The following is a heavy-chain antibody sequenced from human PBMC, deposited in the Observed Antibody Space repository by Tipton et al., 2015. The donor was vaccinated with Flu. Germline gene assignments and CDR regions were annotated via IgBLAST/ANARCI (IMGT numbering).Heavy chain of an antibody. D-gene: IGHD5-18*01. CDR1: GFIFRNYG. Sequence: SLRLSCAASGFIFRNYGMHWVRQAPGKGLEWVALIWYDGSNKYYADSVKGRFTVSRDNSKNTLYLQMNSLRAEDTAVYYCAKDHLRGYSYGYSPFDYWGQGTLVTVSS. V-gene: IGHV3-33*06. CDR2: IWYDGSNK. J-gene: IGHJ4*02. CDR3: AKDHLRGYSYGYSPFDY.